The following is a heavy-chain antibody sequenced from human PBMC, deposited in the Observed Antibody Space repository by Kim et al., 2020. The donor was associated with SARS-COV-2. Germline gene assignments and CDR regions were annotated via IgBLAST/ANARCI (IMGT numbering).Heavy chain of an antibody. CDR2: INRDGSST. CDR1: GFTFRNYW. Sequence: GGSLRLSCAASGFTFRNYWMHWVRQAPGKGLVWVSRINRDGSSTNYADSVKGRFTISRDNDKNTLYLQMNSLRAEDTAVYYCASIVVVSQEDYWGQGTLVTVSS. V-gene: IGHV3-74*01. CDR3: ASIVVVSQEDY. D-gene: IGHD3-22*01. J-gene: IGHJ4*02.